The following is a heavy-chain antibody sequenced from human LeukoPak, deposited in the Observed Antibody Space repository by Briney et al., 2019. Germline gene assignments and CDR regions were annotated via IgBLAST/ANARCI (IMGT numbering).Heavy chain of an antibody. CDR2: ITDRGDST. J-gene: IGHJ5*02. D-gene: IGHD2/OR15-2a*01. CDR1: ILIYYLC. CDR3: VRGPYHMFFMPTWFDT. V-gene: IGHV3-64*01. Sequence: GGSQTLPCSACILIYYLCHKLGPPQAPGKELEYVSAITDRGDSTHYARSVKARFTLSRDNSRDTVYLQMASLRSEDMGVYYCVRGPYHMFFMPTWFDTWGQGTVVTVSS.